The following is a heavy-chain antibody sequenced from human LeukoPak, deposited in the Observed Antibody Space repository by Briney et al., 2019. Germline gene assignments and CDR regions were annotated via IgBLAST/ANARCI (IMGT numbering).Heavy chain of an antibody. CDR1: GFTFSSYS. CDR3: ARDRSGSTVTPVF. CDR2: ISSSSSYI. J-gene: IGHJ4*02. D-gene: IGHD4-17*01. Sequence: GGSLRLSCAASGFTFSSYSMNWVRQAPGKGLEWVSSISSSSSYIYYADSVKGRFTISRDNSKNTLFLQMNSLRIGDTAIYYCARDRSGSTVTPVFWGQGTQVSVSS. V-gene: IGHV3-21*01.